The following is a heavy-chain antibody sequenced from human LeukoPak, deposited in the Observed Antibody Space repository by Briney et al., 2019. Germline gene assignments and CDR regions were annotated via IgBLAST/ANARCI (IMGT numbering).Heavy chain of an antibody. CDR1: GFTFSSYA. CDR3: ARETVYYYDSSGYHFDY. J-gene: IGHJ4*02. Sequence: PGGSLRLSCAASGFTFSSYAMHWVRQAPGKGLEWVAVISYDGSNKYYADSVKGRFTISRDNSKNTLYLQMNSLRAEDTAVYYCARETVYYYDSSGYHFDYWGQGPWSPSPQ. D-gene: IGHD3-22*01. V-gene: IGHV3-30-3*01. CDR2: ISYDGSNK.